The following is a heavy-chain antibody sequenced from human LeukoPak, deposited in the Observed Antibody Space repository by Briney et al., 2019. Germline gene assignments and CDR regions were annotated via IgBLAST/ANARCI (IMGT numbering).Heavy chain of an antibody. J-gene: IGHJ6*02. CDR3: ARRNDFWSGYLTWYGMDV. V-gene: IGHV4-59*08. CDR2: IYYSGST. D-gene: IGHD3-3*01. Sequence: SSETLSLTCTVSGGSISSYYWSWIRQPPGKGLEWIGYIYYSGSTNYNPSLKSRVTISVDTSKNQFSLKLSSVTAADTAVYYCARRNDFWSGYLTWYGMDVWGQGTTVTVSS. CDR1: GGSISSYY.